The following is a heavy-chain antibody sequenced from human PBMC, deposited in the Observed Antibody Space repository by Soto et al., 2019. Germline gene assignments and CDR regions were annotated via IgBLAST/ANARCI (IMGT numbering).Heavy chain of an antibody. V-gene: IGHV1-8*01. CDR3: GGLGVAARKRNWFDP. CDR1: GYTFTSYD. CDR2: MNPNSGNT. Sequence: QVQLVQSGAEVKKPGASVKVSCKASGYTFTSYDINWVRQATGQGLEWMGWMNPNSGNTGYAQKFQGRVTMTRNTSIKTGQMEVSRLRFEETAGYLRGGLGVAARKRNWFDPWGQGTLVTVSS. D-gene: IGHD2-15*01. J-gene: IGHJ5*02.